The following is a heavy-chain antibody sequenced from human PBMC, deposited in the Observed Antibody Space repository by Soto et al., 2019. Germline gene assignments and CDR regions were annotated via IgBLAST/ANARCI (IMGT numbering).Heavy chain of an antibody. CDR1: GFTFSSYW. D-gene: IGHD1-1*01. J-gene: IGHJ4*02. CDR2: IKQDGSEK. V-gene: IGHV3-7*01. CDR3: ARDSANWNDRECDY. Sequence: EVRLVESGGGLVQPGGSLRLSCAASGFTFSSYWMSWVRQAPGKGLAWVANIKQDGSEKYYVDSVKGRFTISRDNAKNSLYLQMNSLRAEDTALYYCARDSANWNDRECDYWGQGTLVTVSS.